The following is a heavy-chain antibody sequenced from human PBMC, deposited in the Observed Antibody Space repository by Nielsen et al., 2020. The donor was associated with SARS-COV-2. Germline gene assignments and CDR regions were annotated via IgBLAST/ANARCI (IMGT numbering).Heavy chain of an antibody. CDR2: ISYSGST. CDR1: GGSISSYY. CDR3: ARATTYSSGMDY. Sequence: SETLSLTCTVSGGSISSYYWSWIRQPPGKGLEWIGYISYSGSTNYNPSLKSRVTISVDKSKNQFSLKVNSVTAADTAVYYCARATTYSSGMDYWGQGTLVTVSS. V-gene: IGHV4-59*12. J-gene: IGHJ4*02. D-gene: IGHD6-19*01.